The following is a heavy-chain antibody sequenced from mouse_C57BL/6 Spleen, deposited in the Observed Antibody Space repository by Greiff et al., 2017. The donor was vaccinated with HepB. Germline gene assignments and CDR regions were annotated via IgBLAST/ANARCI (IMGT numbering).Heavy chain of an antibody. CDR1: GYAFSSSW. V-gene: IGHV1-82*01. D-gene: IGHD2-2*01. J-gene: IGHJ3*01. Sequence: QVQLKESGPELVKPGASVKISCKASGYAFSSSWMNWVKQRPGKGLEWIGRIYPGDGDTNYNGKFKGKATLTADKSSSTAYMQLSSLTSEDSAVYFCARWGYGPGFAYWGQGTLVTVSA. CDR3: ARWGYGPGFAY. CDR2: IYPGDGDT.